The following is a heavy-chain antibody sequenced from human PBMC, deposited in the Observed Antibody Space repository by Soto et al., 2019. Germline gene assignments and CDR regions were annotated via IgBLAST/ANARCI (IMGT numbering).Heavy chain of an antibody. CDR2: IIPIFGTA. J-gene: IGHJ4*02. D-gene: IGHD1-1*01. Sequence: ASVKVSCKASGGTFSSYAISWVRQAPGQGLEWMGGIIPIFGTANYAQKFQGRVTITADESTSTAYMELSSLRSEDTAVYYCARGEPEPLYYFDYWGQGTLVTVSS. CDR3: ARGEPEPLYYFDY. CDR1: GGTFSSYA. V-gene: IGHV1-69*13.